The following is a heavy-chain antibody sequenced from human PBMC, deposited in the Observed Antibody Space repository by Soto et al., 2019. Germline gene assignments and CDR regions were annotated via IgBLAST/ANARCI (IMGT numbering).Heavy chain of an antibody. D-gene: IGHD1-7*01. J-gene: IGHJ4*02. CDR1: GYTFTTSG. Sequence: QLVQSGAEVKKPGASVKVSCKASGYTFTTSGFNWVRQAPGQGLEWMGWISAKSGNTNYAQKLQGRVTMTTDTSTSTVYMDLKSLTSDGTAIYYCTRAGASDWNYVSTSSWGQGTLVTVSS. CDR2: ISAKSGNT. CDR3: TRAGASDWNYVSTSS. V-gene: IGHV1-18*04.